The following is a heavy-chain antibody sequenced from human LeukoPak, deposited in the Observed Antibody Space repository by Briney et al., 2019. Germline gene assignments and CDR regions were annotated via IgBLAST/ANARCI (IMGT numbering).Heavy chain of an antibody. V-gene: IGHV3-7*01. D-gene: IGHD1-1*01. CDR1: GFSFSSNW. J-gene: IGHJ5*02. CDR3: ARLGLEVGGPNWFDP. CDR2: IKRDGSQK. Sequence: GGSLRLSCAAPGFSFSSNWMGWVRQAPGKGLEWVAHIKRDGSQKYYLDSVKGRFTISRDNAKNSLYLQMNSLRVEDTAVYYCARLGLEVGGPNWFDPWGQGTLVAVSS.